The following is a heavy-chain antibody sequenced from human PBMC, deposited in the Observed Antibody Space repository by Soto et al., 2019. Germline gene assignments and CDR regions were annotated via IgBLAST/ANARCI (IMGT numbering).Heavy chain of an antibody. CDR2: INHSGST. CDR3: ARGVPDYDFWSIMRGYYMDV. J-gene: IGHJ6*03. V-gene: IGHV4-34*01. Sequence: SETLSLTCAVYGGSFSGYYWSWIRQPPGKGLEWIGEINHSGSTNYNPSLKSRVTISVDTSKNQFSLKLSSVTAADTAVYYCARGVPDYDFWSIMRGYYMDVWGKGTTVTVSS. CDR1: GGSFSGYY. D-gene: IGHD3-3*01.